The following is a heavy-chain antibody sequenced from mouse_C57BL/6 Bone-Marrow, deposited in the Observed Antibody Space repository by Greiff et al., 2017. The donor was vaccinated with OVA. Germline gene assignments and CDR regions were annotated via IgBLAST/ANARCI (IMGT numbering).Heavy chain of an antibody. CDR2: IYPGSGST. D-gene: IGHD2-4*01. CDR3: ARGDYDPLVAY. CDR1: GYTFTSYW. V-gene: IGHV1-55*01. Sequence: VQLQQPGAELVKPGASVKMSCKASGYTFTSYWITWVKQRPGQGLAWIGDIYPGSGSTNYNEKFKSKATLTVDTSSSTAYMQLSSLTSEDSAVYYGARGDYDPLVAYWGQGTLVTVSA. J-gene: IGHJ3*01.